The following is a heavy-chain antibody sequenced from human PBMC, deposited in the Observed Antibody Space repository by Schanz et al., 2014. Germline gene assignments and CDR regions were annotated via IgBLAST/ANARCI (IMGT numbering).Heavy chain of an antibody. J-gene: IGHJ4*02. CDR3: ARGTDWNLHY. CDR2: LSGSGGST. D-gene: IGHD1-1*01. Sequence: VQLVESGGGLVKPGGSLRLSCAASGFTFRDYYMSWIRQAPGKGLEWVSALSGSGGSTYYADSVKGRFTISRDNSKNTLYLQMNSLRAEDTAVYYCARGTDWNLHYWGQGALVTVSS. V-gene: IGHV3-23*04. CDR1: GFTFRDYY.